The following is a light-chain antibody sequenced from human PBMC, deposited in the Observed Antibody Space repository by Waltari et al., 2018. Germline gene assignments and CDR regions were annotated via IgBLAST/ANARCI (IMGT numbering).Light chain of an antibody. CDR2: ADT. Sequence: QSVLTQPPSVSGALGQTITISCTGSSSTIGEGYDVHWYQQFPGTAPKVFIYADTHRPPGVPDRFSGSKSGNSASLSITGLQACDEADYYCQSYDSSVTLFGGGTKLTVL. J-gene: IGLJ2*01. CDR1: SSTIGEGYD. CDR3: QSYDSSVTL. V-gene: IGLV1-40*01.